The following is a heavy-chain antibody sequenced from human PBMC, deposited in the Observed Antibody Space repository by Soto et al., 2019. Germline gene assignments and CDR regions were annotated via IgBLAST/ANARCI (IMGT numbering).Heavy chain of an antibody. CDR1: GFTFSSYS. Sequence: PGGSLRLSCAASGFTFSSYSMNWVRQAPGKGLEWVSSISSSSSYIYYADSVKGRFTISRDNAKNSLYLQMNSLRAEDTAVYYCARDRGYCSSTSCYRYGMDVWGQGTTVTVSS. J-gene: IGHJ6*02. V-gene: IGHV3-21*01. CDR3: ARDRGYCSSTSCYRYGMDV. D-gene: IGHD2-2*02. CDR2: ISSSSSYI.